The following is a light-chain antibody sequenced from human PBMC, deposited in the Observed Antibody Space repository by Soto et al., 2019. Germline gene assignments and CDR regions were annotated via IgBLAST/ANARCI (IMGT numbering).Light chain of an antibody. CDR3: HQRSDWPWT. CDR1: QSLTGGY. Sequence: EIVLTQSPGTLSLPPGERATLSCRASQSLTGGYLAWFQQKPGQTPRLLIYSASNRATGIPDRFSGSGSGTDFTLTISRLEPEDFVVYYCHQRSDWPWTFGQGTKVEIK. CDR2: SAS. J-gene: IGKJ1*01. V-gene: IGKV3D-20*02.